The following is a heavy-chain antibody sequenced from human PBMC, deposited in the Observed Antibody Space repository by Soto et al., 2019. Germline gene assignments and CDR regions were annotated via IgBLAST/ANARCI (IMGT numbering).Heavy chain of an antibody. CDR3: ARAEVLLDAFDI. Sequence: QVQLQQWGAGLLKPSETLSLTCAVYGESFSGYYWSWIRQPPGKGLEWIGEINHSGSTNYNLSLKSRVTISVDTSKNQFSLKLSSVTAEDTAMYYCARAEVLLDAFDIWGQGTMVTVSS. CDR2: INHSGST. D-gene: IGHD2-2*01. CDR1: GESFSGYY. V-gene: IGHV4-34*01. J-gene: IGHJ3*02.